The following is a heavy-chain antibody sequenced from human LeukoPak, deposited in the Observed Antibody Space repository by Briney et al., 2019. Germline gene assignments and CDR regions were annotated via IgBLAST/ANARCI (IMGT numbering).Heavy chain of an antibody. V-gene: IGHV3-30*02. CDR2: IRYDGSNK. CDR3: AKDTAVAGIRKIDY. CDR1: GFTFSSYG. D-gene: IGHD6-19*01. Sequence: PGGSLRLSCAASGFTFSSYGMHWVRQAPGKGLEWVAFIRYDGSNKYYADSVKGRFTISRDNSKNTLYLQMNSLRAEDTAVYYCAKDTAVAGIRKIDYWGQGTLVTVSS. J-gene: IGHJ4*02.